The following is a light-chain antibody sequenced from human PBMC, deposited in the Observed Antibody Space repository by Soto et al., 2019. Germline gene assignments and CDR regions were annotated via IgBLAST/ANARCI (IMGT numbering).Light chain of an antibody. CDR1: PGINLY. CDR2: EAS. J-gene: IGKJ3*01. Sequence: DLQMTQSPSSLSASVGDRVTMTCRADPGINLYLAWYQQRPGNAPKLLIYEASTLRSGVPSRFSGSGSDTHFTLTTSSLQPEDVATYFCQSYNSAPFTFGPGTKVDIK. CDR3: QSYNSAPFT. V-gene: IGKV1-27*01.